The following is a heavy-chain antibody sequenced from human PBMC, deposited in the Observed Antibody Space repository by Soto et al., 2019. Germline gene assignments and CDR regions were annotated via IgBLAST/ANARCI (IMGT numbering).Heavy chain of an antibody. V-gene: IGHV4-39*01. CDR2: LYYTGDT. D-gene: IGHD2-2*01. Sequence: QLHLQESGPGLVKRSETLSLTCSVSGGSISDASYYWAWIRQSPGKGLEWIGTLYYTGDTYYNVPLESRVSIPADTSKNQFSLTLTSVTAADTAVYYCGISKTAADANWGQGMLVTVSS. CDR1: GGSISDASYY. CDR3: GISKTAADAN. J-gene: IGHJ4*02.